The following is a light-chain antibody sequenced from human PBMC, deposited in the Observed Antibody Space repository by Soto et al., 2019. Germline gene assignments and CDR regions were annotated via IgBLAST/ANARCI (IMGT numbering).Light chain of an antibody. CDR1: SSDVGGYNY. Sequence: QSVLTQPASVSGSPGQSITISCTGTSSDVGGYNYVSWYQQHPGKAPKFIIYDVSNRPSGVSNRFSGSKSGNTASLTISVLQAEDVADYYCGSYTSSNLRLKVFGTGTKATVL. V-gene: IGLV2-14*01. J-gene: IGLJ1*01. CDR3: GSYTSSNLRLKV. CDR2: DVS.